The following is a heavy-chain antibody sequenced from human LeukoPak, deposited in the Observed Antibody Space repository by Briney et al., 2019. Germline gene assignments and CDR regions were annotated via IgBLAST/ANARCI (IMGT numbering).Heavy chain of an antibody. J-gene: IGHJ4*02. CDR3: ARGLSSSSGYFDY. V-gene: IGHV3-48*01. CDR1: GFTFSSYS. Sequence: GGSLRLSCAASGFTFSSYSMNWVRQAPGKGLEWVSYISSSSSTIYYADSVKGRFTISRDNAKNSLYLQMNSLRAEDTAVYYCARGLSSSSGYFDYWGQGTLVTVSS. D-gene: IGHD6-13*01. CDR2: ISSSSSTI.